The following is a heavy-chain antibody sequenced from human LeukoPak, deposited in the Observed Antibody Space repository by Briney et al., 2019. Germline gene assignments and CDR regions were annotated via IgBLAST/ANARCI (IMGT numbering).Heavy chain of an antibody. D-gene: IGHD7-27*01. CDR3: ARRSFQAGEFDY. J-gene: IGHJ4*02. Sequence: SETLSLTCTVSGGSISSSSYSWGWIRQPPGKGLEWIGSIYYSGSTYYNPSLKSRVTISVDTSKNQFSLKLSSVSVADTAVYYCARRSFQAGEFDYWGQGTLVTVSS. CDR1: GGSISSSSYS. V-gene: IGHV4-39*01. CDR2: IYYSGST.